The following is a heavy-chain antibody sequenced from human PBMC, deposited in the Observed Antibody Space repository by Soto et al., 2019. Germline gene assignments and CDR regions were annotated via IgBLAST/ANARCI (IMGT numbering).Heavy chain of an antibody. CDR1: NYRFTTYG. Sequence: QVQLVQSGAEVKKPGASVKVSCKASNYRFTTYGITWVRQAPGQGLEWMGWISAYNGDTKYAQILQGRVTMTTDTSTSTAYMELRSLSSDDTAVYFCARDAGIEVAYHDALDIWVQGTLVTVSS. V-gene: IGHV1-18*01. CDR3: ARDAGIEVAYHDALDI. D-gene: IGHD6-19*01. J-gene: IGHJ3*02. CDR2: ISAYNGDT.